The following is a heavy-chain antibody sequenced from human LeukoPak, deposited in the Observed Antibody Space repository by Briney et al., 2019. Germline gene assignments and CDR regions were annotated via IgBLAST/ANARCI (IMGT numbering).Heavy chain of an antibody. D-gene: IGHD6-19*01. CDR1: GFIFNNYA. CDR2: ISWNSGSI. J-gene: IGHJ4*02. V-gene: IGHV3-9*01. CDR3: AKDNRRHYTSGPNPDSLH. Sequence: GGSLRLSCAGSGFIFNNYAMHWVRQPPGKGLEWVSGISWNSGSIGYADSVRGRFTISRDNAKNSLYLQMNSLRVEDTAFYYCAKDNRRHYTSGPNPDSLHWGQGALVTVSS.